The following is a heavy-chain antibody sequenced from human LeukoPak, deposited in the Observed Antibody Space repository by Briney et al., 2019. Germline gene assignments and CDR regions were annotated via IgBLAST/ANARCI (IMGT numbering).Heavy chain of an antibody. Sequence: AGGSLRLSCAASGFTFSDYYMTWIRQAPGKGLEWVSYISSSSSYTNYAASVRGRFTVSRDNAKNSLYLQMNSLRDEDTAVYYCARDLFNAFDIWGQGTMVTVSS. D-gene: IGHD2-21*01. CDR1: GFTFSDYY. J-gene: IGHJ3*02. CDR3: ARDLFNAFDI. V-gene: IGHV3-11*06. CDR2: ISSSSSYT.